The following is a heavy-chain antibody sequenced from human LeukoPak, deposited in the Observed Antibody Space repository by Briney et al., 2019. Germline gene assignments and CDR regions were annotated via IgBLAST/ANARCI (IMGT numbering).Heavy chain of an antibody. Sequence: GASVKVSCKASGYTFTSYDINWVRQATGQGLEWMGWMNPNSGNTGYAQKFQGRVTMTRNTSISTAYMELSSLRSEDTAVYYCARGDKQHWGDEEYDYYYYYGMDVWGQGTTVTVSS. CDR2: MNPNSGNT. D-gene: IGHD7-27*01. J-gene: IGHJ6*02. CDR1: GYTFTSYD. CDR3: ARGDKQHWGDEEYDYYYYYGMDV. V-gene: IGHV1-8*01.